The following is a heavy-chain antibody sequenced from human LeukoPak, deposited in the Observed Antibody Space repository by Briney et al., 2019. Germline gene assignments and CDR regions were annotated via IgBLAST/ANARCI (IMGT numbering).Heavy chain of an antibody. CDR2: IYYSGST. D-gene: IGHD6-6*01. CDR1: GDSINNYY. J-gene: IGHJ5*02. V-gene: IGHV4-59*01. CDR3: ARGSNWLDP. Sequence: SETLSLICNVPGDSINNYYWSWVRQPPGKGLEWTGYIYYSGSTNYNPTLKSRVTISKDPSKKQVALKLTSVTAADTAVYYCARGSNWLDPWGQGTLVTVSS.